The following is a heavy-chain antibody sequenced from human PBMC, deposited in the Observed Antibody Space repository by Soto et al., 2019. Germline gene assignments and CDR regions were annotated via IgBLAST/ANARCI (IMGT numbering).Heavy chain of an antibody. CDR1: GFTVSSAY. J-gene: IGHJ4*02. CDR2: IYSGGST. Sequence: EVQLVETGGGLIQPGGSLRLSCAASGFTVSSAYMSWVRQAPGKGLEWVSVIYSGGSTYHADSLKGRFTISRDNSKNTLNLQMNSLRAEDTAVYYCARGGFAPFDYWGQGTMVTVSS. CDR3: ARGGFAPFDY. V-gene: IGHV3-53*02.